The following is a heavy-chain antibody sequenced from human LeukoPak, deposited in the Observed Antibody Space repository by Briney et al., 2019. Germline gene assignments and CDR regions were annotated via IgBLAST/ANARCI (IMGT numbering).Heavy chain of an antibody. CDR1: GGSISSGGYS. D-gene: IGHD6-13*01. J-gene: IGHJ5*02. Sequence: SQTLSLTCAVSGGSISSGGYSWSWIRQPPGKGLEWIGYIYHSGSTNYNPSLKSRVTTSVDTSKNQFSLKLSSVTAADTAVYYCARGKRYSSSWYSRDNWFDPWGQGTLVTVSS. V-gene: IGHV4-30-2*01. CDR2: IYHSGST. CDR3: ARGKRYSSSWYSRDNWFDP.